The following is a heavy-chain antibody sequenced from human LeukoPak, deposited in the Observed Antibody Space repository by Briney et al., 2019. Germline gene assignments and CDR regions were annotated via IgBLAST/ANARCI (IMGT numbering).Heavy chain of an antibody. D-gene: IGHD2-8*01. CDR1: GGSFSGYY. J-gene: IGHJ4*02. CDR3: ARDGIVLDY. CDR2: INHSGST. Sequence: SETLSLTCAVYGGSFSGYYWSWIRQPPGKGLEWIGEINHSGSTNYNPSLKSRVTISVDTSKNQCSLKLSSVTAADTAVYYCARDGIVLDYWGQGTLVTVPS. V-gene: IGHV4-34*01.